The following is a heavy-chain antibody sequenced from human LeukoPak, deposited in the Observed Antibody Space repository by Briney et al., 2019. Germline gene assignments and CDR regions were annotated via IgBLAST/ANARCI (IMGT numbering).Heavy chain of an antibody. V-gene: IGHV4-59*08. CDR2: SYFTGNP. Sequence: SETLSLTCIVSGSIISYYWTWIRQPPGKGLEWIGHSYFTGNPNYNPSLKSRVTISVDPPKNQFSLKLTSVPAADTAVYYCAGLRSTVAWASFDYRGQGILVTVSS. D-gene: IGHD4-23*01. J-gene: IGHJ4*02. CDR3: AGLRSTVAWASFDY. CDR1: GSIISYY.